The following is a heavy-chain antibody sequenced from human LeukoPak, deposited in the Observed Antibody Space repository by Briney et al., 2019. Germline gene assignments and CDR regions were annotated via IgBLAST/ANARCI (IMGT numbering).Heavy chain of an antibody. Sequence: GRSLRLSCAASGFTFSSYAMHWVRQAPGKGLEWVAVISYDGSNKYYADSVKGRFTISRDSSKNTLYLQMNSLRAEDTAVYYCASWPGSGYYFDYWGQGTLVTVSS. J-gene: IGHJ4*02. CDR1: GFTFSSYA. D-gene: IGHD3-22*01. CDR3: ASWPGSGYYFDY. CDR2: ISYDGSNK. V-gene: IGHV3-30*04.